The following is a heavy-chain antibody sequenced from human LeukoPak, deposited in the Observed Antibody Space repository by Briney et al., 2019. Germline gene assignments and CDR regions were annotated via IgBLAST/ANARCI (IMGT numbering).Heavy chain of an antibody. CDR3: ATDLTVRHPSADT. D-gene: IGHD7-27*01. V-gene: IGHV1-69*04. CDR2: IIPILGIA. Sequence: GASVKVSCKASGGTFSSYAISWVRQAPGQGLEWMGRIIPILGIANYAQKFQGRVTITADKSTSTAYMELSSLRSEDTAVYYCATDLTVRHPSADTWGQGTLVTVSS. J-gene: IGHJ4*02. CDR1: GGTFSSYA.